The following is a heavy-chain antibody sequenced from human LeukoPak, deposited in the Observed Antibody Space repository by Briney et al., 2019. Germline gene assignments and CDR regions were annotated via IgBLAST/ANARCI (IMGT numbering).Heavy chain of an antibody. CDR2: INQDGSDK. V-gene: IGHV3-7*01. CDR3: ARTPLYYDSSGYYYLYYFDY. Sequence: GGSLRLSCAASGFSFSNYWMTWVRQAPGKGLEWVANINQDGSDKYHVDSVRGRFTISRDNAKNSLYLLMNSLRAEDTAVYYCARTPLYYDSSGYYYLYYFDYWGQGTLVTVSS. D-gene: IGHD3-22*01. CDR1: GFSFSNYW. J-gene: IGHJ4*02.